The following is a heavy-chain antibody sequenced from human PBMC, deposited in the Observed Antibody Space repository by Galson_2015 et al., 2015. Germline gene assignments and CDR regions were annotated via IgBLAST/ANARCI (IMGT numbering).Heavy chain of an antibody. Sequence: SLRLSCAASGFTFSSYGMHWVRQAPGKGLEWVAVISYDGSNKYYADSVKGRFTISRDNSENTLYLQMNSLRAEDTAVYYCAKVRYYDSSGYLPLDYWGQGTLVTVSS. CDR1: GFTFSSYG. CDR2: ISYDGSNK. V-gene: IGHV3-30*18. J-gene: IGHJ4*02. CDR3: AKVRYYDSSGYLPLDY. D-gene: IGHD3-22*01.